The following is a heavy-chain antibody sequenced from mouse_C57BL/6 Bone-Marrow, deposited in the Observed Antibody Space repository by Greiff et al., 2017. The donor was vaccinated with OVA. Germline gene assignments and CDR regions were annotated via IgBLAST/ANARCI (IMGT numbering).Heavy chain of an antibody. J-gene: IGHJ1*03. D-gene: IGHD1-1*01. V-gene: IGHV5-12*01. CDR3: ARHGGYYGGGF. Sequence: EVQLVESGGGLVQPGGSLKLSCAASGFTFSDYYMYWVRQTPEKRLEWVAYISNGGGSTYYPDTVKGRFTISRDNAKNTLYLQMSRLKSEDTAMYYCARHGGYYGGGFWGTGTTVTVSS. CDR2: ISNGGGST. CDR1: GFTFSDYY.